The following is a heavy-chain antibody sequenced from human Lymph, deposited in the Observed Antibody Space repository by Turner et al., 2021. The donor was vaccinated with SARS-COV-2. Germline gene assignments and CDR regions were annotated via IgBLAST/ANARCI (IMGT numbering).Heavy chain of an antibody. D-gene: IGHD1-26*01. CDR3: GRSYSGSYSAYFDY. Sequence: QVQLVESGGGVVQPGRSLILSCAASGFTFSSYAMHWVRQARGKGLEWVAVISYDGSNKYYTDSVKGRFTISRDNSKNTLYLQMHSLRAEDTAVFYCGRSYSGSYSAYFDYWGQGTLVTVSS. V-gene: IGHV3-30*04. CDR1: GFTFSSYA. CDR2: ISYDGSNK. J-gene: IGHJ4*02.